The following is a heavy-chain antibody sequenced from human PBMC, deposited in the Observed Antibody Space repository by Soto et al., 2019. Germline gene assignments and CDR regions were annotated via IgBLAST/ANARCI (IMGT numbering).Heavy chain of an antibody. D-gene: IGHD1-26*01. CDR2: VSGNGGNT. V-gene: IGHV3-23*01. J-gene: IGHJ5*02. CDR3: AKDRMGASGWFDP. CDR1: GFSFSSYT. Sequence: GGSLRLSCVASGFSFSSYTMNWVRQAPGKGLEWVSGVSGNGGNTYYADSVKGRFSISRGNSKNTLYLKLNSLRAEDTAIYYCAKDRMGASGWFDPWGQGTPVTVSS.